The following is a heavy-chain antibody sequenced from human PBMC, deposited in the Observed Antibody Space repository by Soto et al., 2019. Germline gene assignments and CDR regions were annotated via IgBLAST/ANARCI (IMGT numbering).Heavy chain of an antibody. V-gene: IGHV1-18*01. CDR1: GYTFASYG. D-gene: IGHD2-2*01. CDR2: ISGYSGNT. CDR3: ARDSPDIVVVPGAVGS. J-gene: IGHJ5*01. Sequence: QVQLVQPGAEVKKPGASVKVSCKASGYTFASYGISWVRQAPGQGLEWMGWISGYSGNTNYAQNLQGRVTKTTDTSTSTANMELRCLRSDDTAVYYCARDSPDIVVVPGAVGSWGPGTLVTVSS.